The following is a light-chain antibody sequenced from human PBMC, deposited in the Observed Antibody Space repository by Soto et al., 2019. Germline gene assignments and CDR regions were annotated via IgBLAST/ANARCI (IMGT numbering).Light chain of an antibody. CDR3: QQYASSPYT. J-gene: IGKJ2*01. V-gene: IGKV3-20*01. CDR1: QSVSSSY. CDR2: GAS. Sequence: EIVLTQSPGTLSLSPGERATLSCRASQSVSSSYLAWYQQKPGQAPRLLIYGASSRAAGIPDRFSGRESGTDFTLTITTLEPEDSAVYFCQQYASSPYTFGQGTKVDNK.